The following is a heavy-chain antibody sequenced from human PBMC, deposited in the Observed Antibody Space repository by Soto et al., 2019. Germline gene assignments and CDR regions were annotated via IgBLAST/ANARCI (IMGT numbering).Heavy chain of an antibody. CDR2: INHSGST. CDR1: GGSFSGYY. CDR3: ARAFKNAFDI. V-gene: IGHV4-34*01. J-gene: IGHJ3*02. Sequence: SETLSLTCAVYGGSFSGYYWSWIRQPPGKGLEWIGEINHSGSTNYNPSPKSRLTISVDTSKNQFSLKLSSVTAAETAVYYCARAFKNAFDIWGQGTMVTVSS.